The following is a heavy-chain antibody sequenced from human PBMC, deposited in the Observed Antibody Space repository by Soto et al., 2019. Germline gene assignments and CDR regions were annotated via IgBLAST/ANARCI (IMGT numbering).Heavy chain of an antibody. J-gene: IGHJ4*02. CDR3: ARALPGVTYDY. D-gene: IGHD3-10*01. V-gene: IGHV3-21*01. CDR2: ISSSSSYI. Sequence: GGFLRLSCAASGFTFSNYGMYWVRQAPRKGLEWVSSISSSSSYIYYADSVKGRFTISRDNAKNSLYLQMNSLRAEDTAVYYCARALPGVTYDYWGQGTLVTVSS. CDR1: GFTFSNYG.